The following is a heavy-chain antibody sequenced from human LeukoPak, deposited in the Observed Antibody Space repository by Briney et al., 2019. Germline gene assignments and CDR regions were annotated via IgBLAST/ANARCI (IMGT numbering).Heavy chain of an antibody. Sequence: GGSLRLSCAVSGFTLSSNWMHWVRQVPGKGLEWVSRIDDVGSGTSYADSVKGRFTISRDDAKNTVYLQMNSLRAEDTAAYYCATVFDFWGQGTLVSVSS. V-gene: IGHV3-74*01. CDR3: ATVFDF. J-gene: IGHJ5*01. D-gene: IGHD2-21*02. CDR1: GFTLSSNW. CDR2: IDDVGSGT.